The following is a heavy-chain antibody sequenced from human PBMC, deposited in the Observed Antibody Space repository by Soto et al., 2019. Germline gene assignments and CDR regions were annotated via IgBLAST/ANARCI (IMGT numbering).Heavy chain of an antibody. J-gene: IGHJ5*02. D-gene: IGHD2-2*01. CDR2: IYYSGST. V-gene: IGHV4-39*07. CDR3: VRTFPPAPRVVLSHSWFVP. CDR1: GGSIGSSDYY. Sequence: VTCTVSGGSIGSSDYYWGWIRQRPGKGLEWIGTIYYSGSTYYNPSLKSRVTISVDTSMNQISLKLNSVTAADTAVYFCVRTFPPAPRVVLSHSWFVPWGQGTLVTVSS.